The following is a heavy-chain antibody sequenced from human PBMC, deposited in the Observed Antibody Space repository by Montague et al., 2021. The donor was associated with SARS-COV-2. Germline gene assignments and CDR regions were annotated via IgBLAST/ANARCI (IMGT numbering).Heavy chain of an antibody. CDR3: ARDSYSRSWFKY. D-gene: IGHD6-13*01. Sequence: SETLSLTCTVSPVSDGPIRSSTYSWGWIRQSPGKGLEWIGSIDYSGNTDYNPSLKSRVTMSEDTSKSQSSLRVRSVTAADTAIYYCARDSYSRSWFKYWGQGTLVTDSS. CDR1: PVSDGPIRSSTYS. CDR2: IDYSGNT. J-gene: IGHJ1*01. V-gene: IGHV4-39*02.